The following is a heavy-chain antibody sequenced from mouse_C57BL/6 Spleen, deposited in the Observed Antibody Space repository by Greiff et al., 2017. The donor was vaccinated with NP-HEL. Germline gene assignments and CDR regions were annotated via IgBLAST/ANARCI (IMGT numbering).Heavy chain of an antibody. J-gene: IGHJ3*01. CDR1: GYAFTNYL. CDR2: INPGSGGT. CDR3: ARSPYSNYSWFAY. V-gene: IGHV1-54*01. Sequence: QVQLKESGAELVRPGTSVKVSCKASGYAFTNYLIEWVKQRPGQGLEWIGVINPGSGGTNYNEKFKGKATLTADKSSSTAYMQLSSLTSEDSAVYFCARSPYSNYSWFAYWGQGTLVTVSA. D-gene: IGHD2-5*01.